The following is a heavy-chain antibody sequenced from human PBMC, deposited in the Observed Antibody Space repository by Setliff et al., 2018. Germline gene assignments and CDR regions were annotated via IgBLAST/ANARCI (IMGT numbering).Heavy chain of an antibody. Sequence: SETLSLTCIVSGAPITSDAYYWSWVRQHPGKGLEWIGYIYYSGSTYYNPSLESRVTISLDSSKNQFSLELHSVTAADTAVYYCARSRTIAVKGGVFAVWGRGTLVTVSS. CDR1: GAPITSDAYY. CDR2: IYYSGST. V-gene: IGHV4-31*03. CDR3: ARSRTIAVKGGVFAV. D-gene: IGHD6-19*01. J-gene: IGHJ2*01.